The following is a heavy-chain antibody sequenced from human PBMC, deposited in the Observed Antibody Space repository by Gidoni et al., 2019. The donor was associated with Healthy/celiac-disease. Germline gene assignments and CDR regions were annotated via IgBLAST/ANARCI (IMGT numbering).Heavy chain of an antibody. J-gene: IGHJ6*03. CDR1: GLPFSSYD. CDR3: ARAGTAMVTSGYYYYYYMDV. D-gene: IGHD5-18*01. V-gene: IGHV3-13*01. Sequence: EVQLVESGGGLVQPGGSLRLSCAASGLPFSSYDLDGVRQATGKGLEWVSAIGTAVDTYYPGSVKGRFTISRENAKNSLYLQMNSLRAGDTAVYYCARAGTAMVTSGYYYYYYMDVWGKGTTVTVSS. CDR2: IGTAVDT.